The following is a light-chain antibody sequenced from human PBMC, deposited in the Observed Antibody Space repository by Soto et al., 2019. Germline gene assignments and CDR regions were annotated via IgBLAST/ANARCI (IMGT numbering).Light chain of an antibody. CDR1: QSVSSSY. J-gene: IGKJ2*01. Sequence: EIVLTQSPGTLSLSPGERATLSCRASQSVSSSYLAWYQQKPGQAPRLLIYGASSRATGIPDRFSGSGPGTDFTLTISRLEPEDFAVDYGQQYGSSPPYTFGQGTKREIK. CDR2: GAS. CDR3: QQYGSSPPYT. V-gene: IGKV3-20*01.